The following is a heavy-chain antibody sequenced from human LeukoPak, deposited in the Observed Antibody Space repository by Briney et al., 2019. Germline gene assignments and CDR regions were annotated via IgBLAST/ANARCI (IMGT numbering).Heavy chain of an antibody. D-gene: IGHD4-23*01. Sequence: PGGSLRLSCAASGFTFTNAWMSWVRQAPGKGLEWVGRIKSRVSGGTTDYAAPVEGRFTISRDDSKNTLHLQMDSLRTEDTAVYYCTSDLPGGYSNYFDDWGQGTLVTVSS. CDR2: IKSRVSGGTT. J-gene: IGHJ4*02. CDR1: GFTFTNAW. CDR3: TSDLPGGYSNYFDD. V-gene: IGHV3-15*01.